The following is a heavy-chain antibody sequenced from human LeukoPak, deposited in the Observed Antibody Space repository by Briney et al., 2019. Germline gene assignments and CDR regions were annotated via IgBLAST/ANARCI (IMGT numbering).Heavy chain of an antibody. CDR3: ARVGGFYYFDH. Sequence: GGSLRLSCAASGITFSTNYMTWVRQAPGKGLEWVSVIHSGGTTSYVDSVKGRFTISRDNSKNTLYLQMNSLRAEDTAVYFCARVGGFYYFDHWGQGTLVTVSS. CDR2: IHSGGTT. CDR1: GITFSTNY. V-gene: IGHV3-53*05. D-gene: IGHD2/OR15-2a*01. J-gene: IGHJ4*02.